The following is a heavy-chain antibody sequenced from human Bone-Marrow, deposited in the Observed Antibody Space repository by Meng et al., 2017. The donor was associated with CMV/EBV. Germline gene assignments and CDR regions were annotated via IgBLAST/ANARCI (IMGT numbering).Heavy chain of an antibody. Sequence: SETLSLTCAVSGGSVRNINGWTWVRQPPGKGLEWIGEIYRGGSTNYSPSVKSRVTMSVDRSKNHISLRLTSVTAADTAVYYCAREYKRIRSGWDYWGQGTLVTVSS. V-gene: IGHV4-4*02. J-gene: IGHJ4*02. CDR2: IYRGGST. CDR3: AREYKRIRSGWDY. CDR1: GGSVRNING. D-gene: IGHD6-19*01.